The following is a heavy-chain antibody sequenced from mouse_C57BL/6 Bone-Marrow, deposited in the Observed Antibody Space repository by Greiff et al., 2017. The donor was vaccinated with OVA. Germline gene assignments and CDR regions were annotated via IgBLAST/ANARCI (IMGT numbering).Heavy chain of an antibody. D-gene: IGHD2-3*01. CDR3: ARGGDGLRGWFAY. CDR2: IDPSDSYT. CDR1: GYTFTSYW. Sequence: VQLQQPGAELVMPGASVKLSCKASGYTFTSYWMHWVKQRPGQGLEWIGEIDPSDSYTNYNQKFKGKSTLTVDKSSSTAYMQLSSLTSEDSAVYYCARGGDGLRGWFAYWGQGTLVTVSA. V-gene: IGHV1-69*01. J-gene: IGHJ3*01.